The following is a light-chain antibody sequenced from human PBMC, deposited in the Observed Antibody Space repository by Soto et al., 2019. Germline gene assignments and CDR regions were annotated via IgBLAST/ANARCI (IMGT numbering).Light chain of an antibody. J-gene: IGLJ1*01. CDR2: SDD. V-gene: IGLV1-44*01. Sequence: QSVLTQPASASGTPGQRLTISCSGSNSNIGSHTVNWYQHVAGTAPKLLIYSDDERPSGVADRFSGSKSGISASLTISGLQTEDEADYYCISYTDRQSYLFGTGTKVTVL. CDR3: ISYTDRQSYL. CDR1: NSNIGSHT.